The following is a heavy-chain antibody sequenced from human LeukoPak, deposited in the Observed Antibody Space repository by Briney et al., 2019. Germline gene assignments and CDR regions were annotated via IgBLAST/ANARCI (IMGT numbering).Heavy chain of an antibody. CDR3: AREECSSTSCYKAYYYYGMDV. CDR1: GFTFSSYS. J-gene: IGHJ6*02. CDR2: ISSSSSYI. V-gene: IGHV3-21*01. D-gene: IGHD2-2*02. Sequence: GGSLTLFCAASGFTFSSYSMNWVRHAPGKGREWVSSISSSSSYIYYADSVRGRFTISRDNAKNSLYLQMNSLRAEDTAVYYCAREECSSTSCYKAYYYYGMDVWGQGTTVTVSS.